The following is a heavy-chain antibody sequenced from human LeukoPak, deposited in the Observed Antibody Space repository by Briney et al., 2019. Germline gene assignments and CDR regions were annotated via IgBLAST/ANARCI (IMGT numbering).Heavy chain of an antibody. D-gene: IGHD6-13*01. J-gene: IGHJ4*02. Sequence: PSETLSLTCAGYGGSFSGYYWSWIRQPPGKGLEWIGEINHSGSTNYNPSLKSRVTISVDTSKNQFSLKLSSVTAADTAVYYCAAAATTIDYWGQGTMASVSS. CDR1: GGSFSGYY. CDR3: AAAATTIDY. V-gene: IGHV4-34*01. CDR2: INHSGST.